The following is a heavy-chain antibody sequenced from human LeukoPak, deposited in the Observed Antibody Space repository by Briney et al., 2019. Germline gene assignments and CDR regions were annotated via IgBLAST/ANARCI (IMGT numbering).Heavy chain of an antibody. D-gene: IGHD5-12*01. CDR2: INHSGST. CDR3: ARDIVATIVDI. J-gene: IGHJ3*02. V-gene: IGHV4-34*01. CDR1: GFTLRNYA. Sequence: GSLRLSCAVSGFTLRNYAMSWVRQAPGKGLEWIGEINHSGSTNYNPSLKSRVTISVDTSKNQFSLKLSSVTAADTAVYYCARDIVATIVDIWGQGTMVTVSS.